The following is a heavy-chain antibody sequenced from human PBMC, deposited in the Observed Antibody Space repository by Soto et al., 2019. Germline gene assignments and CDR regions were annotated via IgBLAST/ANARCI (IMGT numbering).Heavy chain of an antibody. CDR2: IGTAGDT. Sequence: GGSLRLSCAASGFTFSSYDMHWVRQATGKGLEWVSAIGTAGDTYYPGSVKGRFTISRENAKNSLYLQMNSLRAGDTAVYYCARVSPSPYYGGTPLGRYGMDVWGQGTTVTVSS. CDR3: ARVSPSPYYGGTPLGRYGMDV. D-gene: IGHD4-17*01. CDR1: GFTFSSYD. V-gene: IGHV3-13*01. J-gene: IGHJ6*02.